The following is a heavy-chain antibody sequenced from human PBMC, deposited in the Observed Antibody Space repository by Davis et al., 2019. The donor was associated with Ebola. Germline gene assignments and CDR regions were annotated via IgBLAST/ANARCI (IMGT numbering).Heavy chain of an antibody. CDR3: ARGFYDITGYYHYYNGMDV. CDR1: GFIFSSYV. J-gene: IGHJ6*02. CDR2: ITGISDYI. D-gene: IGHD3-22*01. V-gene: IGHV3-21*01. Sequence: GGSLRLSCAASGFIFSSYVMSWVRQAPGKGLEWISSITGISDYIYYADSVKGRFTISRDNAKNSLYLQMNSLRAEDTAIYYCARGFYDITGYYHYYNGMDVWGQGTTVTVS.